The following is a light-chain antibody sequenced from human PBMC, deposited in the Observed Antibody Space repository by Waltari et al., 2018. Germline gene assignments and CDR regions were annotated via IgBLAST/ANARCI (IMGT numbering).Light chain of an antibody. J-gene: IGLJ2*01. V-gene: IGLV8-61*01. CDR1: FGSVSSTSY. CDR3: QTWDSGTVI. CDR2: KGI. Sequence: QTVVTQEPSLSVSPGGTVTLTCALSFGSVSSTSYPTWYQQTPGQPPRTLVYKGISRSSGVPDRFSGSSSGAERYLTISSLQSEDEADYYCQTWDSGTVIFGGGTHLTVL.